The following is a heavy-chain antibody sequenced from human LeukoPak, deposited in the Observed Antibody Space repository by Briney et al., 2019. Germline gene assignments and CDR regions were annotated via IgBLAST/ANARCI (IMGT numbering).Heavy chain of an antibody. Sequence: SETLSLTCTVSGGSISSYYWSWIRQPPGKGLEWIGYIYYSGSTNYNPSLKSRVTISVDTSKNQFSLKLSSVTAADTAVYYCARDYYDFWSGHDQDLSGYYGMDVWGQGTTVTVSS. CDR1: GGSISSYY. J-gene: IGHJ6*02. D-gene: IGHD3-3*01. CDR3: ARDYYDFWSGHDQDLSGYYGMDV. V-gene: IGHV4-59*01. CDR2: IYYSGST.